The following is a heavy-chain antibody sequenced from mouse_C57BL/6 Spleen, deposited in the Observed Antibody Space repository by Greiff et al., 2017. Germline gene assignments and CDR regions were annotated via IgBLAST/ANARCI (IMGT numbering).Heavy chain of an antibody. CDR1: GFNIKDYY. V-gene: IGHV14-2*01. CDR2: IDPEDGET. D-gene: IGHD4-1*01. CDR3: ARTGTEYFDY. Sequence: EVMLVESGAELVKPGASVKLSCTASGFNIKDYYMHWVKQRTEQGLEWIGRIDPEDGETKYAPKFQGKATITADTSSNTAYLQLSSLTSEDTAVYYCARTGTEYFDYWGQGTTLTVSS. J-gene: IGHJ2*01.